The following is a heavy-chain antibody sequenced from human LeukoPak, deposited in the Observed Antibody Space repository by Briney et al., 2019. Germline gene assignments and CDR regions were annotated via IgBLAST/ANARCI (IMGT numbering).Heavy chain of an antibody. Sequence: SETLSLTCAVYGGSFSGYYWSWIRQPPGKGLEWIGEINHSGSTNYNPSLKSRVTISVDTSKNQFSLKLSSVTAADTAVYYCAREGGDSALVDNWFDPWGQGTLVTVSS. CDR2: INHSGST. CDR1: GGSFSGYY. J-gene: IGHJ5*02. V-gene: IGHV4-34*01. D-gene: IGHD2-21*02. CDR3: AREGGDSALVDNWFDP.